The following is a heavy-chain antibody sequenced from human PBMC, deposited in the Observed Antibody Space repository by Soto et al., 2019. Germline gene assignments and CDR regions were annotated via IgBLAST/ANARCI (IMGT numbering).Heavy chain of an antibody. D-gene: IGHD4-17*01. V-gene: IGHV3-30-3*01. J-gene: IGHJ5*02. Sequence: QVQLVESGGGVVQPGRSLRLSCAASGFTFRTYALHWVRQAPGKGLEWVAVISYDESTKYYADSVKGRFTISRDNSKSTLALQMNSLRPEDTDFYYCARENDASTSGWYGGSGLGSWGQGTLVTVSS. CDR2: ISYDESTK. CDR1: GFTFRTYA. CDR3: ARENDASTSGWYGGSGLGS.